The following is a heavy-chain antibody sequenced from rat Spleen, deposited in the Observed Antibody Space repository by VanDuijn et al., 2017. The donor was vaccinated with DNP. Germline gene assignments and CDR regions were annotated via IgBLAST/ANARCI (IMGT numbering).Heavy chain of an antibody. CDR3: VTRGTGSDNWFAY. CDR2: IKGDSTII. V-gene: IGHV4-2*01. CDR1: GLNFNDYW. D-gene: IGHD5-1*01. Sequence: EVKLVESGGGLVQPGRSLKLSCAASGLNFNDYWMGWVRQAPGMGLEWIGEIKGDSTIINHNPSLKDRFTLSRDNVQNSLYLQMNNLGSEDAAIYYCVTRGTGSDNWFAYWGQGTLVTVSS. J-gene: IGHJ3*01.